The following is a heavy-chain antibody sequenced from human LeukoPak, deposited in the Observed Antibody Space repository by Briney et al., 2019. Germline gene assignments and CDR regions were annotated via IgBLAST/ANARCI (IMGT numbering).Heavy chain of an antibody. CDR3: ARDSHQWLRFGSNWFDP. D-gene: IGHD5-12*01. V-gene: IGHV1-18*01. CDR1: GYTFTSYG. Sequence: GASVKISWKASGYTFTSYGISWVRQAPGQGLEWMEWINAYNGNTNYAQKLQGRVTMTTDTSTSTAYMELRSLRSDDTAVYYCARDSHQWLRFGSNWFDPWGQGTLVTVSS. CDR2: INAYNGNT. J-gene: IGHJ5*02.